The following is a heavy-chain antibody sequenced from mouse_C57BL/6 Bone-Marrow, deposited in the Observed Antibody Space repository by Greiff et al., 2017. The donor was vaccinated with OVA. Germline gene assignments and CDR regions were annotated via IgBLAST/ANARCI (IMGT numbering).Heavy chain of an antibody. J-gene: IGHJ3*01. V-gene: IGHV1-81*01. Sequence: VKLVESGAELARPGASVKLSCKASGYTFTSYGISWVKQRTGQGLEWIGEIYPRSGNTYYNEKFKGKATLTADKSSSTAYMELRSLTSEDSAVDFCARGYCGSRRFAYWGQGTLVTVSA. D-gene: IGHD1-1*01. CDR1: GYTFTSYG. CDR2: IYPRSGNT. CDR3: ARGYCGSRRFAY.